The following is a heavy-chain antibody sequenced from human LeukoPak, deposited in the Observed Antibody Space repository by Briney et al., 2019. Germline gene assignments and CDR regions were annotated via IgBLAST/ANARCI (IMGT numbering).Heavy chain of an antibody. CDR3: AELGIAMIGGV. CDR2: ISWNSGRI. CDR1: GFTFDDYA. V-gene: IGHV3-9*01. D-gene: IGHD3-10*02. J-gene: IGHJ6*04. Sequence: PGGSLRLSCAAPGFTFDDYAMHWVRQAPGKGLEWVSGISWNSGRIGYADSVKGRFTISRDNAKNSLYLQMNSLRAEDTAVYYCAELGIAMIGGVWGKGTTVTISS.